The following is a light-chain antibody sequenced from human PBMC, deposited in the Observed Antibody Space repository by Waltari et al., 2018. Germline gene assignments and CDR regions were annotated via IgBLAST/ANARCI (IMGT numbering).Light chain of an antibody. CDR1: QSLVQSDGNTF. J-gene: IGKJ2*01. CDR2: KVS. Sequence: DVVMTQSPLSLAVTLGQPASISCWSSQSLVQSDGNTFLNWFHQRPGQPPRRLIYKVSNRESGVPDRFSGSGSGTDFTLKISRVEAEDVGIYYCLQSSQWPYAFGQGTKLEIK. CDR3: LQSSQWPYA. V-gene: IGKV2-30*02.